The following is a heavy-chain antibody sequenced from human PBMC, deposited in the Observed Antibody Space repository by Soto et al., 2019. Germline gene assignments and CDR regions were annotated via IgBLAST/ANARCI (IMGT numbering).Heavy chain of an antibody. D-gene: IGHD3-22*01. CDR3: VRDRRIYYSDTHDEFVASDYEV. V-gene: IGHV1-69*01. CDR2: FIPIFRTL. J-gene: IGHJ3*01. Sequence: QVQLIQSEAAVMKPGSSVRVSCTASGGIFGSHGFSWVRQAPGQRLEWVGGFIPIFRTLTYTEKFQARVRIAADESVNTVYLDLSGLTSDDTAVYYCVRDRRIYYSDTHDEFVASDYEVWVQGPMVTVSS. CDR1: GGIFGSHG.